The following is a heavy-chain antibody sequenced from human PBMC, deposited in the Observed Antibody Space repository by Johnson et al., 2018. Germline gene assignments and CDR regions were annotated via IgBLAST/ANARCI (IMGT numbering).Heavy chain of an antibody. V-gene: IGHV3-9*01. CDR2: IRWNSASL. J-gene: IGHJ6*02. CDR3: AKKYSGTDPGPVRDV. D-gene: IGHD1-26*01. CDR1: GSRFDDYD. Sequence: VQLVESGGGLVQPGRSLRLSCTVSGSRFDDYDMHWVRQAPGKGLEWVSGIRWNSASLGYADSVKGRFTVSRDNAKNSLSLQMNSLGVEDTALYYWAKKYSGTDPGPVRDVWGQGTTVTVSS.